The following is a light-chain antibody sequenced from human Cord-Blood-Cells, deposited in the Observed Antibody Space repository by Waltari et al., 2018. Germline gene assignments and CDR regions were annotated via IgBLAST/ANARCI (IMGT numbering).Light chain of an antibody. J-gene: IGKJ1*01. CDR3: QQYYSTPT. Sequence: DIVMTQSPDSLAVSLGERATINCKSRQSVLYSSNNKNYLAWYQQKPGQPPKLLIYWASTRESGVPDRFSGSGSGTDFTVTISSLQAEDVAVYYCQQYYSTPTFGQGTKVEIK. V-gene: IGKV4-1*01. CDR1: QSVLYSSNNKNY. CDR2: WAS.